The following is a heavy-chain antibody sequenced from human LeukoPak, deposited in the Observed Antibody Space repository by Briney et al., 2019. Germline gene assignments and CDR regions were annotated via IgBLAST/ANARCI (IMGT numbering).Heavy chain of an antibody. Sequence: SETLSLTCTVSGGSISSSSYYWGWIRQPPGKGLEWIGSIYYSGSTYYNPSLKSRVTISVDTSKNQFSLKLSSVTAADTAMYYCARHPASDSSSSSPRFDPWGQGTLVTVSS. V-gene: IGHV4-39*01. CDR1: GGSISSSSYY. J-gene: IGHJ5*02. CDR2: IYYSGST. CDR3: ARHPASDSSSSSPRFDP. D-gene: IGHD6-6*01.